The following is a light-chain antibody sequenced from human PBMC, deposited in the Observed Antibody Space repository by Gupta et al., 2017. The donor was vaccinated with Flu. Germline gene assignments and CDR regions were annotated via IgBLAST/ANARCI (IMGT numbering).Light chain of an antibody. CDR1: QSVLYSSNNKNY. V-gene: IGKV4-1*01. CDR3: EQYYSTLPYT. CDR2: WAS. Sequence: LGERATINCKSSQSVLYSSNNKNYLAWYQQKPGQPPKLLIYWASTRESGVPDRFSGSGSGTDFTLTISSLQAEDVAVYYCEQYYSTLPYTFGQGTKLEIK. J-gene: IGKJ2*01.